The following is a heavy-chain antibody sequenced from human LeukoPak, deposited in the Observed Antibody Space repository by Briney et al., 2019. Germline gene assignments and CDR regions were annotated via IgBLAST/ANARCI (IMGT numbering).Heavy chain of an antibody. J-gene: IGHJ4*02. V-gene: IGHV3-48*03. CDR2: ISSSGSTI. Sequence: GGSLRLSCAASGFTFSSYEMSWVRQAPGKGLEWVSYISSSGSTIYYADSVKGRFTISRDNAKNSLYLQMNSLRAEDTAVYYCARVLTLVVPAAPFDYWGQGTLVTVSS. CDR1: GFTFSSYE. D-gene: IGHD2-2*01. CDR3: ARVLTLVVPAAPFDY.